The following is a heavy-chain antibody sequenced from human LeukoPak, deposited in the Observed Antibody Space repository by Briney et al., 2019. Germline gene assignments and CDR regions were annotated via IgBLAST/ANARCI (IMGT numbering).Heavy chain of an antibody. CDR3: ARGNYYYYYGMDV. V-gene: IGHV3-11*03. CDR2: ISSSSGYT. J-gene: IGHJ6*02. CDR1: GFTFSDYY. Sequence: PGGSLRLSCAASGFTFSDYYMSWIRQAPGKGLEWVSYISSSSGYTNYADSVKGRFTISRDNAKNSLYLQMNSLRAEDTAVYYCARGNYYYYYGMDVWGQGTTVTVSS. D-gene: IGHD3-10*01.